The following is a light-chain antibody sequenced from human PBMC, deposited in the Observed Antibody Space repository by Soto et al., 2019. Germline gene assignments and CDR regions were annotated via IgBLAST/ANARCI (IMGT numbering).Light chain of an antibody. CDR1: SSDVGGYKY. V-gene: IGLV2-8*01. CDR3: SLYDISNKLNV. J-gene: IGLJ2*01. CDR2: EVS. Sequence: QSVLTQPPSASGSPGRSVTISCTGTSSDVGGYKYVYWYQQHPGKAPKLMIYEVSKRPSGVPDRFSGSKSGNTASLTVSGLQDEDEADYYCSLYDISNKLNVFGGGTKLTVL.